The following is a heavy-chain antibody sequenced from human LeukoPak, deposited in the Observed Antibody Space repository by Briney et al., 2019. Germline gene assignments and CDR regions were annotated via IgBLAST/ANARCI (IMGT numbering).Heavy chain of an antibody. V-gene: IGHV4-39*01. D-gene: IGHD3-22*01. CDR2: IYYSGST. CDR3: ARHPYYSSPLDY. CDR1: GGSISSSSHY. Sequence: PSETLSLNCTVSGGSISSSSHYWGWIRQPPGKGLEWIGSIYYSGSTYYNPSLKSRVTISVDTSKNQFSLKLSSVTAADTAVYYCARHPYYSSPLDYWGQGTLVTVSS. J-gene: IGHJ4*02.